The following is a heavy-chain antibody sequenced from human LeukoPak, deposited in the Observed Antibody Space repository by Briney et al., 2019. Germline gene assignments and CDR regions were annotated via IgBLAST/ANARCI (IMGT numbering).Heavy chain of an antibody. Sequence: GGTLRLSCTGSGFTFGDNGMSWVRQAPGKGLEGVGFIRSKAYGGTTEYAASVKGRFTISRDDSKSIAYLQMNSLKTEDTAVYFCSNSYCGGDCYSGGYFDYWGQGTLVTVSS. J-gene: IGHJ4*02. CDR3: SNSYCGGDCYSGGYFDY. D-gene: IGHD2-21*02. V-gene: IGHV3-49*04. CDR2: IRSKAYGGTT. CDR1: GFTFGDNG.